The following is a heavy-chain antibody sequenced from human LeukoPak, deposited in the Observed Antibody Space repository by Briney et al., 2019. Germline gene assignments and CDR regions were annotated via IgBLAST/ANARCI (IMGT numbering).Heavy chain of an antibody. CDR3: AKASVMYYYGSGSYYYYDGMDV. J-gene: IGHJ6*02. CDR1: GFTFSSYA. V-gene: IGHV3-23*01. CDR2: ISGSGGST. Sequence: PGGSLRLSCAASGFTFSSYAMSWVRQAPGKGLEWVSAISGSGGSTYYADSVKGRFTISRDNSKNTLYLQMNSLRAEDTAVYYCAKASVMYYYGSGSYYYYDGMDVWGQGTTVTVSS. D-gene: IGHD3-10*01.